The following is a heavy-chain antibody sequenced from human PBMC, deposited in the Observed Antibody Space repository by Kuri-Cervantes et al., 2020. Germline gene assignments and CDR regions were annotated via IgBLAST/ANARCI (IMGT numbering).Heavy chain of an antibody. CDR1: GFTVASNY. J-gene: IGHJ4*02. V-gene: IGHV3-66*01. Sequence: GGSLRLSCAASGFTVASNYMIWVRQAPGKGLECVSVIYTGGNTFYADSVKGRFTISRDTSKNILYLQMNNLRVEDTAVYYCARAGYGGNYFDYWGQGTLVTVSS. CDR3: ARAGYGGNYFDY. D-gene: IGHD4-23*01. CDR2: IYTGGNT.